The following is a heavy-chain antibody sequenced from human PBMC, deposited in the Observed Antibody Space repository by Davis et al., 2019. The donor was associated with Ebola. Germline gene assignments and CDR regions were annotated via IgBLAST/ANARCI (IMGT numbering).Heavy chain of an antibody. V-gene: IGHV3-49*03. CDR3: SREAMTAIDY. CDR2: IRSQAYGGTA. J-gene: IGHJ4*02. D-gene: IGHD2-2*01. CDR1: GFTFGDDA. Sequence: PAGSLRLSCTASGFTFGDDAVSWFRQAPGKGLEWVSFIRSQAYGGTAEYAASVKGRFTISRDDSKSIAYLQMNSLKTEDTAVYYCSREAMTAIDYWGQGTLVTVSS.